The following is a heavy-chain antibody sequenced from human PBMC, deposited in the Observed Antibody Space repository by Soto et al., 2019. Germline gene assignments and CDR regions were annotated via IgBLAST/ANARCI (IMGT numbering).Heavy chain of an antibody. CDR1: GGSISTYY. V-gene: IGHV4-59*01. J-gene: IGHJ4*02. D-gene: IGHD7-27*01. CDR2: IYSSGST. CDR3: ARITRSPNSGYFDY. Sequence: SETLSLTCTASGGSISTYYWSWIRQPPGKGLEWIAYIYSSGSTNYNPSLKSRVTISVDTSKNQFSLKLSSLTAADTAVYYCARITRSPNSGYFDYWGQGVLVTVSS.